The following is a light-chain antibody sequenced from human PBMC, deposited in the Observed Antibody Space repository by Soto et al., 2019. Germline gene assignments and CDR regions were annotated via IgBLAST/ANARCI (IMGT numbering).Light chain of an antibody. Sequence: QSALTQPASVSGSPGQSITISCTGTSSDIGTYNSVSWYQQHAGKVPKLMIYDVTNRPSGVSDRFSGSKSGNTASLTFSGLQAEDEADYYCTSYTTSSTLVFGGGTKLTVL. V-gene: IGLV2-14*01. CDR3: TSYTTSSTLV. J-gene: IGLJ2*01. CDR2: DVT. CDR1: SSDIGTYNS.